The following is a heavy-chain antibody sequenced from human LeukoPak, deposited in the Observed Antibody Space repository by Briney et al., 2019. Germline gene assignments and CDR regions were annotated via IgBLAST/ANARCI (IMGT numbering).Heavy chain of an antibody. CDR3: ARGYYLNWFDP. CDR2: INHSGST. V-gene: IGHV4-34*01. CDR1: GGSFSGYY. D-gene: IGHD3-10*01. Sequence: PSETLSLTCAVYGGSFSGYYWSWIRQPPGKGLEWIGEINHSGSTNYNPSLKSRVTISVDTSKNQFSLKLSSVTAADTAVYYCARGYYLNWFDPWGQGTLVTVSS. J-gene: IGHJ5*02.